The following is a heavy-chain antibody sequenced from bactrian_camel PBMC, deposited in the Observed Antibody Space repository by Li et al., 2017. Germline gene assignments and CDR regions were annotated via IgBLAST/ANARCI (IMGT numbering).Heavy chain of an antibody. CDR2: IMSGVTGGGST. CDR3: ATRKDFAFGY. D-gene: IGHD5*01. Sequence: VQLVESGGGLVQPGDSVRLSCAASGFTFSGYDMNWVRQPPGKGLEWVGRIMSGVTGGGSTDYATAVKGRFTISRDNAKNTLFLQMNSLKSEDTALYYCATRKDFAFGYWGQGTQVTVS. V-gene: IGHV3S40*01. CDR1: GFTFSGYD. J-gene: IGHJ6*01.